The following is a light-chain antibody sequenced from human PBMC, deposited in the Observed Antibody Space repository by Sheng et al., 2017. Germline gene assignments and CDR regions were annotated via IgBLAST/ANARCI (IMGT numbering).Light chain of an antibody. J-gene: IGKJ4*01. Sequence: DVQMTQSPSSVSASVGDSLTITCRASQGIYTWLAWYQQKPGKAPKLLIYAASSLQNGVPSRFSGSGSGTDFSLTISSLEPDDFATYFCQHVNSFPVTFGGGTRVEI. CDR1: QGIYTW. CDR3: QHVNSFPVT. CDR2: AAS. V-gene: IGKV1D-12*01.